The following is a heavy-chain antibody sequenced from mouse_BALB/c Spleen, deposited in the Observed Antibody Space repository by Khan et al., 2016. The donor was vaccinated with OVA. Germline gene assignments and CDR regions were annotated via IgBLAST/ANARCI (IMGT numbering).Heavy chain of an antibody. CDR2: ISSLAYSI. J-gene: IGHJ4*01. Sequence: EVELVESGGGLVQPGGSRKLSCAASGFTFSDYGLAWVRQAPEKGPEWVAFISSLAYSIYYADTVTGRFTISRENAKNTLYLEMSNLRSEDIAMYYCARSWAMDYWGQGTSVTVSS. CDR1: GFTFSDYG. V-gene: IGHV5-15*02. CDR3: ARSWAMDY.